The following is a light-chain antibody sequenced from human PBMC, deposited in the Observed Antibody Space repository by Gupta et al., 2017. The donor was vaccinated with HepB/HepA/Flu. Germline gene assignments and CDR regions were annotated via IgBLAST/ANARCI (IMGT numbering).Light chain of an antibody. Sequence: EIVLTQSPGTLSLSRGERATLSCRASQSVSSSYLAWYQQKPGQAPRLLIYGASSRATGIPDRFSGSGSGTDFTLTISRLEPEDVAVYYCQQYGSSPYTFGQGTKLEIK. J-gene: IGKJ2*01. V-gene: IGKV3-20*01. CDR2: GAS. CDR3: QQYGSSPYT. CDR1: QSVSSSY.